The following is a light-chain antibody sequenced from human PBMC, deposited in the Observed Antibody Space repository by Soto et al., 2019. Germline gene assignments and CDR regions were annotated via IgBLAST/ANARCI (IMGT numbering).Light chain of an antibody. J-gene: IGKJ3*01. Sequence: EIVLTQSPGTLSLSPGERATLSCRASQSVSSSYLAWYQQKPGQAPRLLIFGASSRATGIPDRFSGSGSGTDFTLTINRLEPEDFAVYSCQQYGSSPFTFGPGTKVDSK. CDR1: QSVSSSY. V-gene: IGKV3-20*01. CDR2: GAS. CDR3: QQYGSSPFT.